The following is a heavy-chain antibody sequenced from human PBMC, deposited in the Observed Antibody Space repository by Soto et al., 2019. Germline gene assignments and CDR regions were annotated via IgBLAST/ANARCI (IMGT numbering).Heavy chain of an antibody. CDR1: GLTFSKVG. V-gene: IGHV3-15*01. Sequence: PVGSLRLSGVVSGLTFSKVGMTWVRQAPGKGLEWLGRITSQPDGETTDYAAPVKGRFTISRDDSKNTLYLQMSSLKTDDTAVYYCTTDGRSDFWGQGTLVTVSS. J-gene: IGHJ4*02. CDR3: TTDGRSDF. CDR2: ITSQPDGETT.